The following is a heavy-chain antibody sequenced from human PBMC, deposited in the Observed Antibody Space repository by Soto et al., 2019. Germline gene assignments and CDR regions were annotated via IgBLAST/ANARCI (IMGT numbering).Heavy chain of an antibody. Sequence: GGSLRLSCAASGFTFSSYGMHWVRQAPGKGLEWVAVISYDGSNKYYADSVKGRFTISRDNSKNTLYLQMNSLRAEDTAVYYCAKDYYGSGSYYKIIDYWGQGTLVTVSS. CDR1: GFTFSSYG. D-gene: IGHD3-10*01. CDR3: AKDYYGSGSYYKIIDY. J-gene: IGHJ4*02. CDR2: ISYDGSNK. V-gene: IGHV3-30*18.